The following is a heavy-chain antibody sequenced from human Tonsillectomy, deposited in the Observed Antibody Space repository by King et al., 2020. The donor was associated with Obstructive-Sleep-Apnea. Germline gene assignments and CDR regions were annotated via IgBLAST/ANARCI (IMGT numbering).Heavy chain of an antibody. Sequence: QLQESGPGLVKPSETLSLTCTVSGGSISSSTYYWGWIRQPPGNGLEWIGSIYVSGSTDYNPSLKSRVTISVDTSKNQFPLKLSSVTAADTAVYYCARDCYYDSSGYPDAFDIWGQGTMVTVSS. CDR2: IYVSGST. CDR3: ARDCYYDSSGYPDAFDI. J-gene: IGHJ3*02. D-gene: IGHD3-22*01. CDR1: GGSISSSTYY. V-gene: IGHV4-39*06.